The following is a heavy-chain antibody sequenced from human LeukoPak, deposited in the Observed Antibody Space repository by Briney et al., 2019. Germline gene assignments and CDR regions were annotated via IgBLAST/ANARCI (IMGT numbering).Heavy chain of an antibody. CDR3: TTDYWYLVY. D-gene: IGHD6-13*01. CDR1: GFTFSSYD. V-gene: IGHV3-13*05. J-gene: IGHJ4*02. CDR2: IGTAGDP. Sequence: GGSLRLSCAASGFTFSSYDMHWVRQATGKGLEWVSAIGTAGDPYYPGSVKGRFTISRENAKNSLYLQMNSLKTEDTAMYYCTTDYWYLVYWGQGTLVTVSS.